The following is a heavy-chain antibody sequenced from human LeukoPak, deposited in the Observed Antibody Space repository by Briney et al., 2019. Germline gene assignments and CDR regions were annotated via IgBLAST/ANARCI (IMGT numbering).Heavy chain of an antibody. Sequence: SETLSLTCTVSGGSISSYYWSWIRQPPGKGLEWIGEINHSGSTNYNPSLKSRVTISVDTSKNPFSLKLSSVTAADTAVYYCARGRGCTNGVCYTTAFDYWGQGTLVTVSS. CDR2: INHSGST. D-gene: IGHD2-8*01. CDR1: GGSISSYY. CDR3: ARGRGCTNGVCYTTAFDY. V-gene: IGHV4-34*01. J-gene: IGHJ4*02.